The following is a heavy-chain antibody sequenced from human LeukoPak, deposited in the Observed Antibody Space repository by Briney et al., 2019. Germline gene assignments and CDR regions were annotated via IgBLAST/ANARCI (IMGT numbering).Heavy chain of an antibody. D-gene: IGHD3-9*01. CDR2: ISSGAGSTS. Sequence: PGGSLRLSCAASGFSISDYYVSWVRQAPGKGLEWISYISSGAGSTSKYADSVKGRFTISRDTAQNSLSLQMNSLRVEDTAVYFCARARAAYFALFQHWGQGSLVIVSS. CDR1: GFSISDYY. V-gene: IGHV3-11*01. J-gene: IGHJ1*01. CDR3: ARARAAYFALFQH.